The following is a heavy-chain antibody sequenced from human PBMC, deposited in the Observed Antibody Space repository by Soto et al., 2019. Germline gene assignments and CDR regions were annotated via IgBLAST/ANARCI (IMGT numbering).Heavy chain of an antibody. CDR2: INHSGST. D-gene: IGHD2-15*01. Sequence: QVQLQQWGAGLLKPSETLSLTCAVYGGSFSGYYWSWIRQPPGKGLEWIGEINHSGSTNYNPSLKSRASLSVDTSRKQFSLTLSSVTVALTVVYYCARGRPCSGGSCYPDYWGQGTLVTVSS. J-gene: IGHJ4*02. V-gene: IGHV4-34*01. CDR1: GGSFSGYY. CDR3: ARGRPCSGGSCYPDY.